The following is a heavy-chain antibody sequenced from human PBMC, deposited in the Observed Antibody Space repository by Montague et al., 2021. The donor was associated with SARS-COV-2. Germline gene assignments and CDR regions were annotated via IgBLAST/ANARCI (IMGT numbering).Heavy chain of an antibody. Sequence: SETLSLTCAISGGSASGYYWAWIRQPPGKGLEWIGYMYYTGTSNYNPSLKSPVSMSIDTSKNHFSLNLTSVAAADTGVYYCARGLGYTSMFRFFDYWGHGAQVTVSS. D-gene: IGHD2-2*02. J-gene: IGHJ4*03. CDR1: GGSASGYY. V-gene: IGHV4-59*02. CDR3: ARGLGYTSMFRFFDY. CDR2: MYYTGTS.